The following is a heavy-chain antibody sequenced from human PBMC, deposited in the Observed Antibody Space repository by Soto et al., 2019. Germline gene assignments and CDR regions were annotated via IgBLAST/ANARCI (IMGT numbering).Heavy chain of an antibody. D-gene: IGHD4-4*01. CDR1: GGTFSSYA. J-gene: IGHJ5*02. CDR2: IIPIFGTA. V-gene: IGHV1-69*13. CDR3: ARSLNIHDYSNWFDP. Sequence: ASVKVSCKASGGTFSSYAISWVRQAPGQGLEWMGGIIPIFGTANYAQKFQGRVTITADESTSTAYMELSSLRSEDTAVYYCARSLNIHDYSNWFDPWGQGTLVTVSS.